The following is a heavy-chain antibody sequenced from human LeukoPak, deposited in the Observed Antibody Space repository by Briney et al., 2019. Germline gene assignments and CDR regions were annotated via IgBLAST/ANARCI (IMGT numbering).Heavy chain of an antibody. V-gene: IGHV7-4-1*02. Sequence: ASVKVSCKASGYTFTNYYVHWARQAPGQVLEWMGWINTNTGNPTYAQGFTGRFVFSLDTSVSTAYLQISSLKAEDTAVYYCARDRSYSSGWYVSCYYYGMDVWGQGTTVTVSS. J-gene: IGHJ6*02. CDR1: GYTFTNYY. CDR3: ARDRSYSSGWYVSCYYYGMDV. CDR2: INTNTGNP. D-gene: IGHD6-19*01.